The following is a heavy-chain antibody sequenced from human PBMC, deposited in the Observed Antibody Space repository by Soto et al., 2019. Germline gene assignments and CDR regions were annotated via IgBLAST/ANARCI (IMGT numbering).Heavy chain of an antibody. V-gene: IGHV4-39*01. CDR2: IFYSGST. CDR3: ARGSTRFDP. CDR1: GGSISSTIYS. D-gene: IGHD3-10*01. Sequence: SETLSLTCTVSGGSISSTIYSWDWIRQPPGKGLEWIGSIFYSGSTYYNPSLKSRVTISVDTSKNQFSLTLTSVTAADTAVYYCARGSTRFDPWGQGTLVTVSS. J-gene: IGHJ5*02.